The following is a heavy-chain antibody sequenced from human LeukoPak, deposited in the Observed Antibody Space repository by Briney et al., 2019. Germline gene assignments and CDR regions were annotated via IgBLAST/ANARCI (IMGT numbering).Heavy chain of an antibody. CDR2: IFTSGST. Sequence: SETLSLTCTVSGGSISSGGYYWSWIRQPAGKGLEWIGRIFTSGSTNYNPSLKSRVTISVDRSKNRFSLKLSSVTAADTAVYYCARQRFRMITFGGVIVENWFDPWGQGALVTVSS. J-gene: IGHJ5*02. D-gene: IGHD3-16*02. CDR1: GGSISSGGYY. CDR3: ARQRFRMITFGGVIVENWFDP. V-gene: IGHV4-61*02.